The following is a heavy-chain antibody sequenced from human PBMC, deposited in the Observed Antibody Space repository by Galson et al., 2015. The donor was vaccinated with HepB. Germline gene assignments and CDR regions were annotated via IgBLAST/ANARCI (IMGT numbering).Heavy chain of an antibody. CDR1: GFTFSTYS. CDR2: ISSSTTYI. Sequence: SLRLSCAASGFTFSTYSMNWVRQAPGKGLEWVSSISSSTTYIYYAESVEGRFTISRDNTKNSLHLQMSSLRAEDTAVYYCARGPPLEFDYWGQGTLVTVSS. CDR3: ARGPPLEFDY. V-gene: IGHV3-21*01. J-gene: IGHJ4*02.